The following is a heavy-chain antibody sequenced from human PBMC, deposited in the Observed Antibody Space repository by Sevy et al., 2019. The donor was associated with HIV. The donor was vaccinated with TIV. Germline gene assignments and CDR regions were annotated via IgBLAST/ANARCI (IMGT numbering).Heavy chain of an antibody. CDR1: GFAFSDYA. CDR2: ISYAGDYM. J-gene: IGHJ6*02. CDR3: AKAHADCSGGTCYTAHYYYDMDV. V-gene: IGHV3-30*18. D-gene: IGHD2-15*01. Sequence: GGSLRLSCAASGFAFSDYAMHWVRQAPGKGLEWVAAISYAGDYMYFADSVKGRFTVSKENSKNTLYLEMNSRRAEDTAVYYSAKAHADCSGGTCYTAHYYYDMDVWGRGATVTVSS.